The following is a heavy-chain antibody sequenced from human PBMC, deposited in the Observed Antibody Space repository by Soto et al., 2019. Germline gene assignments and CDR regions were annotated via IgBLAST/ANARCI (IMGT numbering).Heavy chain of an antibody. J-gene: IGHJ3*02. V-gene: IGHV3-30-3*01. D-gene: IGHD5-12*01. CDR1: GFTFSSYA. CDR3: ARVYVEMATIGAFDI. Sequence: QVQLVESGGGVVQPGRSLRLSCAASGFTFSSYAMHWVRQAPGKGLEWVAVISYDGSNKYYADSVKGRFTISRDNSKHTLYLQMNSLRAEDTAVYYCARVYVEMATIGAFDIWGQGTMVTVSS. CDR2: ISYDGSNK.